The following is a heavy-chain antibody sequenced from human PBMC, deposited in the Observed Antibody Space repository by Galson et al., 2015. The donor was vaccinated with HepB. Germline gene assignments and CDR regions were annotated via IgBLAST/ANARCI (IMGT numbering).Heavy chain of an antibody. CDR2: ISYDGSNK. CDR1: GFTFSSYG. V-gene: IGHV3-30*18. Sequence: SLRLSCAASGFTFSSYGMHWVRQAPGKGLEWVTVISYDGSNKYYADSVKGRFTISRDNSKNTLYLQMNSLRAEDTAVYYCAKDDVQLSGWYFSGRSTHDAFDIWGQGTMVTVSS. J-gene: IGHJ3*02. CDR3: AKDDVQLSGWYFSGRSTHDAFDI. D-gene: IGHD6-13*01.